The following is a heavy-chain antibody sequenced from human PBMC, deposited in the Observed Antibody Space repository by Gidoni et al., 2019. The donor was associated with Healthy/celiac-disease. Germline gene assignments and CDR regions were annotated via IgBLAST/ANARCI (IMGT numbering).Heavy chain of an antibody. V-gene: IGHV3-23*01. Sequence: EVQLLESVGGLVQPVGSLRLSCAASGSTFSSYAMSWVRQAPGKGLEWVSAISGSGGSTYYADSVKGRFTISRDNSKNTLYLQMNSLRAEDTAVYYCANGVHDYMSWGDVWGQGTTVTVSS. CDR2: ISGSGGST. D-gene: IGHD4-4*01. CDR1: GSTFSSYA. J-gene: IGHJ6*02. CDR3: ANGVHDYMSWGDV.